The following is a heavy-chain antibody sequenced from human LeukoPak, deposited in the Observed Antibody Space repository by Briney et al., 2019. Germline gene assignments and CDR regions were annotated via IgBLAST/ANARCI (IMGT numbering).Heavy chain of an antibody. CDR3: AKNSYSKGDY. D-gene: IGHD6-13*01. CDR1: GFTFTYHW. Sequence: GGSLRLSCAASGFTFTYHWMTWVRQAPGQGLEWVANIKNDGTVKNYADSVKGRFTISRDNAKNSLYPQMNSLRAEDTAVYYCAKNSYSKGDYWGQGVLVTVSS. CDR2: IKNDGTVK. J-gene: IGHJ4*02. V-gene: IGHV3-7*01.